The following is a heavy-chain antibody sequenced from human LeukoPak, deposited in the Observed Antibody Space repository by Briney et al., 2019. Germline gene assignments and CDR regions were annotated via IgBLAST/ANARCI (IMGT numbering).Heavy chain of an antibody. V-gene: IGHV4-4*09. CDR3: ARSSSTRPPAY. CDR1: VGSISSYY. Sequence: SETLSLTCTVSVGSISSYYWSWIRQPPGKGLEWIGYIYTSGSTNYNPSLKSRVTISVDTSKTQFSLKLSSVTAADTAVYYCARSSSTRPPAYWGQGTLVTVSS. CDR2: IYTSGST. D-gene: IGHD2-2*01. J-gene: IGHJ4*02.